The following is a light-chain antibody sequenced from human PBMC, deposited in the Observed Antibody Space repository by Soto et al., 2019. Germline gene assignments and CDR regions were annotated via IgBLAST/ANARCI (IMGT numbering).Light chain of an antibody. CDR3: MQNTHWSFT. J-gene: IGKJ2*01. V-gene: IGKV2-30*02. CDR1: QSLVHSDVNTY. CDR2: KVS. Sequence: VMTPSPLSLPVTPGQPASISCRSRQSLVHSDVNTYVNGSQQRPGQSPRRLLDKVSNRDSGVRDRGRGSGSCTDFTVKISRVAVEDVGVYYCMQNTHWSFTFGPGTMLDSK.